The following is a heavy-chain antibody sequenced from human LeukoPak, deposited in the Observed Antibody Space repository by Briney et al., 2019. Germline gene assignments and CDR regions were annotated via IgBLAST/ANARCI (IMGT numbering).Heavy chain of an antibody. J-gene: IGHJ4*02. CDR1: GYTFTGYY. V-gene: IGHV1-2*02. Sequence: GASVKVSCKASGYTFTGYYIHWVRQAPGQGLEWMGWLNPNSGTTNSAQRFQGRVTMTRDASISTAYMDLRRLRSDDTAVYYCARDSIRGVRLLDYWGQGTLVTVSS. CDR2: LNPNSGTT. D-gene: IGHD3-3*01. CDR3: ARDSIRGVRLLDY.